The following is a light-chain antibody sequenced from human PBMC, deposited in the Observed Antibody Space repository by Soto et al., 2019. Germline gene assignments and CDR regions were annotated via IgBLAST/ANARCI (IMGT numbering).Light chain of an antibody. V-gene: IGKV1-9*01. Sequence: DIQLTQSPSFLSASVGDRVTITCRASQGISSYLAWYQQKPGKAPKLLIYAASTLQSGVPSRFSGSGSGTEFTLTISSLQPKDFATYYCQQLNSPLTFGGGTKVEIK. CDR3: QQLNSPLT. J-gene: IGKJ4*01. CDR1: QGISSY. CDR2: AAS.